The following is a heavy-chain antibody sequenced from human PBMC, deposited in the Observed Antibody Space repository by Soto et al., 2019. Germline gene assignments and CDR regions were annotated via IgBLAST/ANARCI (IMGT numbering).Heavy chain of an antibody. CDR2: ISYDGSNK. D-gene: IGHD3-22*01. V-gene: IGHV3-30*18. CDR1: GGSISSSS. J-gene: IGHJ4*02. CDR3: VKQGSSGYYLDN. Sequence: LSLTCTVSGGSISSSSYYWGWIRQAPGKGLEWVAVISYDGSNKYYADSVKGRFTISRDNSKNTLYLQMSSLRAEDTAVYYCVKQGSSGYYLDNWGQGTLVTVSS.